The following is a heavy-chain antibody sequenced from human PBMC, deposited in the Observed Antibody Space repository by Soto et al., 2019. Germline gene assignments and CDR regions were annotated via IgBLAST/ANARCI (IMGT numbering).Heavy chain of an antibody. Sequence: ASVKVSCKASGYTFTSYDINWARQATGQGLEWMGWMNPNSGNTGYAQKFQGRVTMTRNTSISTAYMELSSLRSEDTAVYYCARVRYSSSWYEFHYFDYWGQGTLVTVSS. J-gene: IGHJ4*02. V-gene: IGHV1-8*01. CDR3: ARVRYSSSWYEFHYFDY. CDR2: MNPNSGNT. CDR1: GYTFTSYD. D-gene: IGHD6-13*01.